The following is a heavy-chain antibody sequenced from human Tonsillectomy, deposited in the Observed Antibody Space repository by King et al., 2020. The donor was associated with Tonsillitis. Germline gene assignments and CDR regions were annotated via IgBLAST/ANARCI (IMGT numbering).Heavy chain of an antibody. Sequence: HVQLQESGPGLVKPSETLSLTCTVSGDSISSYYWSWLRQPPGKGLEWMGYISYTGSTVYNPSLKSRVTISADTPNNQFFLKLTSVTAADTAVYYCARLYRHTSGWTVHDTFDIWGQGTMVAVSS. CDR1: GDSISSYY. J-gene: IGHJ3*02. CDR2: ISYTGST. CDR3: ARLYRHTSGWTVHDTFDI. V-gene: IGHV4-59*01. D-gene: IGHD6-19*01.